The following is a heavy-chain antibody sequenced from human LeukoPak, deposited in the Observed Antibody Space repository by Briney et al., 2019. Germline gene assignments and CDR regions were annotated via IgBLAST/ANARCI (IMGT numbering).Heavy chain of an antibody. D-gene: IGHD3-22*01. CDR1: GFTFSSYA. CDR3: AKDAVYYDSSGYPESYFDY. V-gene: IGHV3-23*01. CDR2: ISGSGGST. Sequence: PGGSLRLSYAASGFTFSSYAMSWVRQAPGKGLEWVSAISGSGGSTYYADSVKGRFTISRDNSKNTLYLQMNSLRAEDTAVYYCAKDAVYYDSSGYPESYFDYWGQGTLVTVSS. J-gene: IGHJ4*02.